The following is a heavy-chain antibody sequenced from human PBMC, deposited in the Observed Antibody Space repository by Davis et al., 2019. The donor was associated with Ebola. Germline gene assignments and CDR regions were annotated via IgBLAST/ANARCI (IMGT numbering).Heavy chain of an antibody. Sequence: PGGSLRLSCVASGFTFTNYAIHWVRQPPGKGLEWVSYIGASDEGISYADSVKGRFTISRDNAKNALYLQMNSLRAEDTAVYYCVRESSGYDPAGYYDYGMDVWGQGTTVTVSS. CDR2: IGASDEGI. CDR3: VRESSGYDPAGYYDYGMDV. CDR1: GFTFTNYA. J-gene: IGHJ6*02. V-gene: IGHV3-48*03. D-gene: IGHD5-12*01.